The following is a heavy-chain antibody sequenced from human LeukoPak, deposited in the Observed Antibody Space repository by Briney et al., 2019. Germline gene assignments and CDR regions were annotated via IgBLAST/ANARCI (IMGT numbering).Heavy chain of an antibody. Sequence: ASVKVSCKASGYTFTSYAMHWVRQAPGQRLEWMGWINAGNGNTKYSQKFQGRVTMTTDTSTSTAYMELRSLRSDDTAVYYCARVDYGDYVGSYWGQGTLVTVSS. CDR2: INAGNGNT. D-gene: IGHD4-17*01. J-gene: IGHJ4*02. CDR3: ARVDYGDYVGSY. V-gene: IGHV1-3*01. CDR1: GYTFTSYA.